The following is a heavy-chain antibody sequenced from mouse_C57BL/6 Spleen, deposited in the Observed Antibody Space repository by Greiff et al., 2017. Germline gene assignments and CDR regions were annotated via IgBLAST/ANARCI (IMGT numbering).Heavy chain of an antibody. CDR1: GFTFSSYA. J-gene: IGHJ3*01. CDR2: ISSGGDYI. CDR3: TRDGGYDPFAY. Sequence: EVMLVESGEGLVKPGGSLKLSCAASGFTFSSYAMSWVRQTPEKRLEWVAYISSGGDYIYYADTVKGRFTISRDNARNTLYLQMSSLKSEDTAMYYCTRDGGYDPFAYWGQGTLVTVSA. V-gene: IGHV5-9-1*02. D-gene: IGHD2-2*01.